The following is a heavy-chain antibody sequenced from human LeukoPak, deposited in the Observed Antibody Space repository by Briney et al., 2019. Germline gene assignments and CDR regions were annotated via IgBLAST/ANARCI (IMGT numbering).Heavy chain of an antibody. CDR2: IYYSGST. V-gene: IGHV4-39*01. D-gene: IGHD3-22*01. Sequence: SETLSLTCTVSGGSISSSSYYWGWIRQPPGKGLEWIGSIYYSGSTYYNPSLKSRVTISVDTSKNQFSLKLSSVTAAATAVYYCARGKKGSSGPFDYWGQGTLVTVAS. CDR3: ARGKKGSSGPFDY. J-gene: IGHJ4*02. CDR1: GGSISSSSYY.